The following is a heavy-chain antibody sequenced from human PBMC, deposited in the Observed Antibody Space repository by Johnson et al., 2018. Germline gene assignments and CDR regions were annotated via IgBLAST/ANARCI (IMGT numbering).Heavy chain of an antibody. CDR2: VYGGTS. CDR1: GGSIPTSSYY. J-gene: IGHJ6*02. V-gene: IGHV4-39*02. Sequence: QVQLQESGPGLVKPSETLSLTCTLSGGSIPTSSYYWGWIRQPPGKGLEWIGRVYGGTSSFRPALKSRVPISVDTSKNYFPLRLNSVTAADTAVYYCARVCSSRDFYYYYGMDVWGQGTTVTVSS. D-gene: IGHD3-3*01. CDR3: ARVCSSRDFYYYYGMDV.